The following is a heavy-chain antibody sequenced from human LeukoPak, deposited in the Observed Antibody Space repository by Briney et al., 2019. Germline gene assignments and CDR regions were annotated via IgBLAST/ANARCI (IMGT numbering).Heavy chain of an antibody. CDR2: IESNGLT. CDR1: GFTFSSYW. Sequence: PGGSLRLSCEASGFTFSSYWMHWVRQIPGKGLMWVSRIESNGLTLYADSVRDRFTISRDNAKNSLYLQMNSLRAEDTAVYYCAKIPQVATYTVPNFDFWGQGTLVTVSS. J-gene: IGHJ4*02. D-gene: IGHD3-16*01. CDR3: AKIPQVATYTVPNFDF. V-gene: IGHV3-74*01.